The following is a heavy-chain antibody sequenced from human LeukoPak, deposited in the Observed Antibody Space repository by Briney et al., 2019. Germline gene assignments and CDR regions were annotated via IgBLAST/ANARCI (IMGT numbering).Heavy chain of an antibody. CDR1: GFTFNTFW. V-gene: IGHV3-74*01. D-gene: IGHD6-6*01. Sequence: GGSLRLSCAASGFTFNTFWMHWVRQVPGKGLVWVSRINSDESRTNYADSVKGRFTISRDNAKNTLYLHMNSLRAEDTAVYYCARDSICDYWGQGTLVTVSS. J-gene: IGHJ4*02. CDR3: ARDSICDY. CDR2: INSDESRT.